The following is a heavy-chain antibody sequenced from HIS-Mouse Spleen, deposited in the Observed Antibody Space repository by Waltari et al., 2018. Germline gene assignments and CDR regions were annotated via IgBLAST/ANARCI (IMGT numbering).Heavy chain of an antibody. D-gene: IGHD6-6*01. CDR1: GFPVYDDA. V-gene: IGHV3-9*01. Sequence: EVQLVESGGGLVQPGRYLSLSCAASGFPVYDDAQLWVRQAPGKGLEWVSGISWNSGSIGYADSVKGRFTISRDNAKNSLYLQMNSLRAEDTALYYCAKDLRPAYSSSPYFDYWGQGTLVTVSS. J-gene: IGHJ4*02. CDR2: ISWNSGSI. CDR3: AKDLRPAYSSSPYFDY.